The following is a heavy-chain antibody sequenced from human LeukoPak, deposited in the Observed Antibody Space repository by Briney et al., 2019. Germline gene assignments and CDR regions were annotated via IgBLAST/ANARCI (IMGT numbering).Heavy chain of an antibody. CDR2: INQDGSEK. J-gene: IGHJ4*02. D-gene: IGHD3-16*01. V-gene: IGHV3-7*03. CDR1: GFTFTTYW. Sequence: PGGSLRLSCAASGFTFTTYWMSWVRQAPGKVLEWVANINQDGSEKYYVDSVKGRFTISRDNSKSTLYLQMNSLRAGDTAVYYCAKAQGVIKSSIDYWGQGTLVTVSS. CDR3: AKAQGVIKSSIDY.